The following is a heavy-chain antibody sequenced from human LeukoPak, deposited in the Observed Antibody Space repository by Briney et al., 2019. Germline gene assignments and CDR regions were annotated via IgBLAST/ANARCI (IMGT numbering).Heavy chain of an antibody. J-gene: IGHJ4*02. CDR2: IYYHGST. CDR3: ASTRNRAWSGYYTVDY. Sequence: PSETLSLTCTVSGGSISSYYWSWIRQPPGKGLECIGYIYYHGSTYYNPSLRGRVTISVDTSKNQFSLKLSSVTAADTAVYYCASTRNRAWSGYYTVDYWGQGTLVTVSS. V-gene: IGHV4-59*06. D-gene: IGHD3-3*01. CDR1: GGSISSYY.